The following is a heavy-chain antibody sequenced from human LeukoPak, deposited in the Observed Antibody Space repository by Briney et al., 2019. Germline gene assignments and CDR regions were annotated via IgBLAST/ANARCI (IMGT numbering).Heavy chain of an antibody. CDR2: IFYLGIT. Sequence: WGPLSPTFPAAGGSISSYYWSGIRRPPGKGREGIGYIFYLGITAYHPSLKSRVTISVDTSKYQFSLNLSSVPAADTAVYFCARHVPSGYDLYYFDYWGQGTLVTVSS. V-gene: IGHV4-59*01. CDR1: GGSISSYY. D-gene: IGHD5-12*01. J-gene: IGHJ4*02. CDR3: ARHVPSGYDLYYFDY.